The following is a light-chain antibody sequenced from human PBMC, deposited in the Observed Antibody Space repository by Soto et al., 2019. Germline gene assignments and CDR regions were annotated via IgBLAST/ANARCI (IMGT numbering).Light chain of an antibody. J-gene: IGLJ1*01. V-gene: IGLV2-8*01. Sequence: QSALTQPASVSGSPGQSLTISCTGSSSDVGGYNYASWYQQHPGKAPKLMIYEVNKRPSGVPDRSSGSKSGNTASLTVSGLQAEDEADYYCSSYAGSSNVFGTGTKVTVL. CDR3: SSYAGSSNV. CDR1: SSDVGGYNY. CDR2: EVN.